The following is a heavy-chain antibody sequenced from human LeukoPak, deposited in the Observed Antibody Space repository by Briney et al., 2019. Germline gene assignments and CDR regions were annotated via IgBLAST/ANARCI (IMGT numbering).Heavy chain of an antibody. CDR2: IYYSGST. V-gene: IGHV4-59*01. Sequence: SETLSLTCTVSGGSISSYYWSWIRQPPGKGLEWIGYIYYSGSTNYNPSLKSRVTISVDTSKNQFSLKLRSVTAADTAVYYCARCWGPFDYWGQGTLVTVSS. J-gene: IGHJ4*02. D-gene: IGHD3-16*01. CDR1: GGSISSYY. CDR3: ARCWGPFDY.